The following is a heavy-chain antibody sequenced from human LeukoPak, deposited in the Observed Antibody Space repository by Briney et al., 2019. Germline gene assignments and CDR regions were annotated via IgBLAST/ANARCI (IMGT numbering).Heavy chain of an antibody. CDR3: ARTVRDPEA. CDR1: GFTFSDYY. D-gene: IGHD2-21*02. CDR2: ISNSASYT. J-gene: IGHJ4*02. V-gene: IGHV3-11*03. Sequence: KSGGSLRLSCAASGFTFSDYYMSWIRQAPRKGLEWISYISNSASYTYNADSVKGRFTISRDNAKNSLYLQMNSLRAEDTAVYYCARTVRDPEAWGQGTLLTVSS.